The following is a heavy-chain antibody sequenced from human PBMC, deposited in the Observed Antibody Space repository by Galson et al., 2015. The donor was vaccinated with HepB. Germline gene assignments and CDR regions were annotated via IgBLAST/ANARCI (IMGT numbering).Heavy chain of an antibody. J-gene: IGHJ4*01. CDR2: ISGYNGNT. Sequence: SVKVSCKASGYTFTGHSIHWVRQAPGQGLEWMGWISGYNGNTNYARNLQGRVTMTTDTSTSTTYLELRSQTSDDTAVYYCARARYSDSAPEYWGQGTLVTVSS. CDR1: GYTFTGHS. CDR3: ARARYSDSAPEY. V-gene: IGHV1-18*04. D-gene: IGHD3-16*02.